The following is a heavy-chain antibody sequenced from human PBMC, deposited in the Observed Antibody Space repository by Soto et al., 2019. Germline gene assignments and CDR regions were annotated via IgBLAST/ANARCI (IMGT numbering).Heavy chain of an antibody. CDR2: IFHSGST. CDR1: SDPLRRYYL. CDR3: ASSPGSLAGDY. V-gene: IGHV4-4*02. D-gene: IGHD2-15*01. J-gene: IGHJ4*02. Sequence: QGQPQGAGPGPGKPSGALSLTRGCSSDPLRRYYLWGWVPPPPGRGLEWVGEIFHSGSTNYNPSLKSRVTISVGKSKNQFSLNLTSVTAADTAVYYCASSPGSLAGDYWGQGILVSVTS.